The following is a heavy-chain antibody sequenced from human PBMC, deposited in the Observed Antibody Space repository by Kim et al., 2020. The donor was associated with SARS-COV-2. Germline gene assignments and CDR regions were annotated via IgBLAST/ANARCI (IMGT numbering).Heavy chain of an antibody. CDR3: AKDRYYYSSSSEVDY. V-gene: IGHV3-9*01. D-gene: IGHD6-6*01. J-gene: IGHJ4*02. Sequence: ESGKGRFTISRDNAKNSLYLQMNSLRAEDTALYYCAKDRYYYSSSSEVDYWGQGTLVTVSS.